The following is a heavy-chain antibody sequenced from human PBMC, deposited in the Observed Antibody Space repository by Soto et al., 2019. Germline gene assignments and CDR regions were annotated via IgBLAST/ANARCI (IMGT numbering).Heavy chain of an antibody. J-gene: IGHJ4*02. V-gene: IGHV1-3*01. CDR3: VRAGTGFQLDY. Sequence: ASVKVSCKASGYTFTSYAMHWVRQAPGQRLEWMGWINGGNGNTKYSQKFQGRVTITRDTSASTAYMELSSLKIEDTALYYCVRAGTGFQLDYWGQGSLVTVSS. CDR2: INGGNGNT. D-gene: IGHD3-9*01. CDR1: GYTFTSYA.